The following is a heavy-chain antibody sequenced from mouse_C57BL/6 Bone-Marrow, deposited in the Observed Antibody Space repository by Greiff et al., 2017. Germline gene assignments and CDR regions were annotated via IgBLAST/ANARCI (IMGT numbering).Heavy chain of an antibody. CDR3: ARHEGMVTTFDY. D-gene: IGHD2-3*01. J-gene: IGHJ2*01. V-gene: IGHV5-6*01. CDR1: GFTFSSYG. Sequence: VQLQQSGGDLVKPGGSLKLSCAAFGFTFSSYGMSWVRPTPDKRLEWVATISSGGSYTYYPDSVKGRFTISRDNAKNTLYLQMSSLKSEDTAMYYCARHEGMVTTFDYWGQGTTLTVSS. CDR2: ISSGGSYT.